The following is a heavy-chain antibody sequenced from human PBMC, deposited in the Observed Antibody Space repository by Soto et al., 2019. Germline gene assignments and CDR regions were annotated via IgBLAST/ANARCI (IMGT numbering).Heavy chain of an antibody. Sequence: QVQLVESGGGVVQPGRSLRLSCVASGFTFSSYAMHWVRQAPGKGLEWVAVISYDGRNKHYADSVKGRFTISRDNSKHTLYLQMNSLRAEDTAVYYCARVASIAVSDYWGQGTLVTVSS. CDR3: ARVASIAVSDY. CDR2: ISYDGRNK. D-gene: IGHD6-6*01. J-gene: IGHJ4*02. V-gene: IGHV3-30-3*01. CDR1: GFTFSSYA.